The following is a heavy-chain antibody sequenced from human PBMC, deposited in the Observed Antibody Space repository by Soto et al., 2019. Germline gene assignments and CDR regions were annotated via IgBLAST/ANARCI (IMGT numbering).Heavy chain of an antibody. CDR2: INPSGGST. D-gene: IGHD1-1*01. J-gene: IGHJ4*02. Sequence: GASVKVSCKASGYTFTSYYMHWVRQAPGQGLEWMGIINPSGGSTSYAQKFQGRVTMTRDTSTSTVYMELSSLRSEDTAVYYCARAFEPQLERRWARIRPDTLLGNYWGQGTLVTVSS. CDR3: ARAFEPQLERRWARIRPDTLLGNY. V-gene: IGHV1-46*01. CDR1: GYTFTSYY.